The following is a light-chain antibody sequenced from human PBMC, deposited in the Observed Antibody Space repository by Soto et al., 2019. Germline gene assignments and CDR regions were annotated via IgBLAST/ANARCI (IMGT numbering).Light chain of an antibody. J-gene: IGKJ1*01. V-gene: IGKV1-5*03. CDR2: KTS. Sequence: DIQMTQSPSTLSASVGDRVTITCRASQSIGVWLAWYQQKPGTVPKLLIYKTSTLDSGVPLRFSGSGSGTEFTLTISSLQPDDFATYYCQQYINYFRTFGQGTKVDI. CDR3: QQYINYFRT. CDR1: QSIGVW.